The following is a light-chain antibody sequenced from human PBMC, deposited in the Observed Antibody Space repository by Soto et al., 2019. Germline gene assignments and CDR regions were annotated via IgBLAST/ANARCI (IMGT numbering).Light chain of an antibody. CDR3: ASYTTSSTYV. Sequence: QSVLTQPASVSGSPGQSIAISCTGTSSDVGGYSYVSWYQQQPGKAPKLVISDVSNRPSGVSDRFSGSKSGNTASLTISGLQTEGDADYYCASYTTSSTYVFGTGTKVTVL. V-gene: IGLV2-14*01. CDR1: SSDVGGYSY. CDR2: DVS. J-gene: IGLJ1*01.